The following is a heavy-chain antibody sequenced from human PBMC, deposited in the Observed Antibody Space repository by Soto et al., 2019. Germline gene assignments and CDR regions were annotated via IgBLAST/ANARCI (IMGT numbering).Heavy chain of an antibody. V-gene: IGHV4-59*01. CDR2: IYYSGST. Sequence: SETLSLTCTVSGGSISSYYWSWIRQPPGKGLEWIGYIYYSGSTNYNPSLKSRVTISVDTSKNQFSLKLSSVTAADTAVYYCARYEEYYGWGSYPMFAYWGQGTLVTVS. CDR3: ARYEEYYGWGSYPMFAY. CDR1: GGSISSYY. J-gene: IGHJ4*02. D-gene: IGHD3-10*01.